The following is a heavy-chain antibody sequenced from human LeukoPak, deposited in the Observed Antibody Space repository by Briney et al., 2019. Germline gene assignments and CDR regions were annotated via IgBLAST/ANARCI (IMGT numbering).Heavy chain of an antibody. CDR1: GFTFSSYE. J-gene: IGHJ6*03. D-gene: IGHD6-13*01. CDR2: ISSSGSTI. Sequence: GGSLRLSCAASGFTFSSYEMNWVRQAPGKGLEWVSYISSSGSTIYYADSVKGRFTISRDNAKNSLYLQMNSLRAEDTAVYYCARDQPNQVVRWYYYYYMDVWGKGTTVTVSS. CDR3: ARDQPNQVVRWYYYYYMDV. V-gene: IGHV3-48*03.